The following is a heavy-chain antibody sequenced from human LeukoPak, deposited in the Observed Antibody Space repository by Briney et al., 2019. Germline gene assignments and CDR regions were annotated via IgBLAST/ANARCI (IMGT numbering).Heavy chain of an antibody. CDR2: ISGSGNT. J-gene: IGHJ4*02. D-gene: IGHD6-13*01. Sequence: GGSLRLSCAASGFTFSSYGMSWVRQAPGKGLEWVSSISGSGNTYYADSVKGRFTVSRDDSKNTLYLQVNSLRAEDTAVFYCAKGGISSAAGLDYWGQGTLVTVSS. V-gene: IGHV3-23*01. CDR3: AKGGISSAAGLDY. CDR1: GFTFSSYG.